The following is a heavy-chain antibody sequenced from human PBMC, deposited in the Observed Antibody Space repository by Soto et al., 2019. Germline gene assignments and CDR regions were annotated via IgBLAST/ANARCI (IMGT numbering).Heavy chain of an antibody. J-gene: IGHJ4*02. D-gene: IGHD5-18*01. CDR1: GYSISSGYY. V-gene: IGHV4-38-2*01. CDR2: IYHSGST. CDR3: ARAKADTTLVVNPTYYFDY. Sequence: SETLSLTCVVSGYSISSGYYCGWIRQPPGKGLEWIGNIYHSGSTYYNPSLRSRVTISVDTSKNQFSLKLLSVTAADTALYYCARAKADTTLVVNPTYYFDYWGQGTLVTVSS.